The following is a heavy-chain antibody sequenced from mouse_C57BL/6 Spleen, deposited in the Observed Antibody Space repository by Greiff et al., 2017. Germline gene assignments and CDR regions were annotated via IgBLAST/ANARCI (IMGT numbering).Heavy chain of an antibody. CDR2: IWRGGST. CDR3: AKDQDYYGSSYRAMDY. CDR1: GFSLTSYG. D-gene: IGHD1-1*01. J-gene: IGHJ4*01. V-gene: IGHV2-5*01. Sequence: QVHVKQSGPGLVQPSQSLSITCTVSGFSLTSYGVHWVRQSPGKGLEWLGVIWRGGSTDYNAAFMSRLSITKDNSKSQVFFKMNSLQADDTAIYYCAKDQDYYGSSYRAMDYWGQGTSVTVSS.